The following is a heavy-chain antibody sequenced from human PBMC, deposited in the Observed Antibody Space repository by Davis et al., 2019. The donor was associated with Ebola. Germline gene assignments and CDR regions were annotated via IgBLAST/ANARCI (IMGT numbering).Heavy chain of an antibody. J-gene: IGHJ4*02. Sequence: ASVKVSCKASGYTFTSYGISWVRQAPGQGLEWMGWINPNSGGTNYAQKLQGRVTMTTDTSTSTAYMELRSLRSDDTAVYYCVIPSYYDSSGRWLDDYWGQGTLVTVSS. CDR1: GYTFTSYG. V-gene: IGHV1-18*01. CDR2: INPNSGGT. D-gene: IGHD3-22*01. CDR3: VIPSYYDSSGRWLDDY.